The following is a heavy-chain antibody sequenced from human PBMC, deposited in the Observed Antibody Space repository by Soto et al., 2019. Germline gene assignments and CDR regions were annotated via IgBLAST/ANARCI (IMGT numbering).Heavy chain of an antibody. CDR2: IWYDGSNK. V-gene: IGHV3-33*01. CDR1: GFTFSSYG. D-gene: IGHD5-12*01. Sequence: GGSLRLSCAASGFTFSSYGMHWVRQAPGKGLEWVAVIWYDGSNKYYADSVKGRFTISRDNSKNTLYLQMNSLRAEDTAVYYCARDLHEYSGYDGAFDIRGQGIIVTVSS. CDR3: ARDLHEYSGYDGAFDI. J-gene: IGHJ3*02.